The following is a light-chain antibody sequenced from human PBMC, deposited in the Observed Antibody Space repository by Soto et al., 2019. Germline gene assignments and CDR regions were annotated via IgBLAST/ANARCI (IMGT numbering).Light chain of an antibody. Sequence: DIPLTQSPSTLSGSVGDRVTITCRASQTISSWLAWYQQKPGKAPKLLIYKASTLKSGVPSRFSGSGSGTEFTLTISSLQPDDFATYYCQHYNSYSGAFGQGTKVDIK. V-gene: IGKV1-5*03. CDR2: KAS. J-gene: IGKJ1*01. CDR3: QHYNSYSGA. CDR1: QTISSW.